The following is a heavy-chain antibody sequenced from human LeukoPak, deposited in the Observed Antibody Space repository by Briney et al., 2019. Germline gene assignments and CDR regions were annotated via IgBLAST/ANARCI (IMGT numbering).Heavy chain of an antibody. V-gene: IGHV3-48*01. J-gene: IGHJ4*02. D-gene: IGHD5-12*01. CDR2: ISSSSSTI. Sequence: GGSLRLSCAASGFNFDDYDMSWVRQGPGKGLEWVSYISSSSSTIYYADSVKGRFTISRDNAKNSLYLQMSSLRAEDTAVYYCAREGNIGFFDYWGQGTLVTVSS. CDR1: GFNFDDYD. CDR3: AREGNIGFFDY.